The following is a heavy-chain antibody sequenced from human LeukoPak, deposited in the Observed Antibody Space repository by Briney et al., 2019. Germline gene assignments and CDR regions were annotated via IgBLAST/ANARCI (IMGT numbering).Heavy chain of an antibody. D-gene: IGHD3-10*01. Sequence: PGGSLRLPCAASGFTFSRYAMTWVRQAPGKGLEWVSAIGDSGRNTYYADSVRGRFTISRDNSKSTLYLQMNSLRAEDTAIYYCAKDPMVRGATYDNWGQGTLVTVSS. CDR3: AKDPMVRGATYDN. J-gene: IGHJ4*02. CDR2: IGDSGRNT. V-gene: IGHV3-23*01. CDR1: GFTFSRYA.